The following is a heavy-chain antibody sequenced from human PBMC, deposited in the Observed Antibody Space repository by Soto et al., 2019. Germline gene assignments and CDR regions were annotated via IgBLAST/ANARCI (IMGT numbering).Heavy chain of an antibody. Sequence: PSETLSLTCTVSGGSISSSSYYWGWIRQPPGKGLEWIGSIYYSGSTYYNPSLKSRVTISVDTSKNQFSLKLSSVTAADTAVYYCARQGTKKYYYDSSGYYPFDYWGQGTLVTVSS. V-gene: IGHV4-39*01. CDR2: IYYSGST. J-gene: IGHJ4*02. CDR3: ARQGTKKYYYDSSGYYPFDY. CDR1: GGSISSSSYY. D-gene: IGHD3-22*01.